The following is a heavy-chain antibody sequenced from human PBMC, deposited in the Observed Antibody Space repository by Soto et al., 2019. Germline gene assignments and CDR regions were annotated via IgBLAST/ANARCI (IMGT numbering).Heavy chain of an antibody. Sequence: QVQLEQSAPEVKKPGASVKVSCKASGYTFTTYGISWVRQAPGQGLEWLGWINTHNGNTNYAQNLQGRVIMTADTSTNTAYMELRSLRSDDTAIYYCTREGSAPYYYYCMD. J-gene: IGHJ6*01. V-gene: IGHV1-18*01. CDR3: TREGSAPYYYYCMD. CDR1: GYTFTTYG. CDR2: INTHNGNT. D-gene: IGHD3-10*01.